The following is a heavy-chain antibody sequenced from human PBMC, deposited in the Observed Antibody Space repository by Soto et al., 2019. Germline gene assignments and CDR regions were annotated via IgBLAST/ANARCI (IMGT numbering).Heavy chain of an antibody. Sequence: QVQLVQSGAEVQKPGSSVKVSCKASGGTFSSYAISWVRQAPGQGREWMGGIIPIFGTANYAQKLQGRVTITADATTSTAYMELSSMGSEDTAVYYWASPPTLEMATMGEGDAFDIWGQGTMVTVSS. CDR3: ASPPTLEMATMGEGDAFDI. D-gene: IGHD3-16*01. V-gene: IGHV1-69*01. CDR1: GGTFSSYA. J-gene: IGHJ3*02. CDR2: IIPIFGTA.